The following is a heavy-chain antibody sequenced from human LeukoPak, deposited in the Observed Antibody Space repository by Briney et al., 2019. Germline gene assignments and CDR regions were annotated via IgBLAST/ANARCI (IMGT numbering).Heavy chain of an antibody. Sequence: ASVKVSCKVSGYTFTDYYMHWVQQAPGKGLEWMGLVDPEDGETIYVEKFQGRVTITADTSTDTAYMELSSLRSEDTAVYYCAISSITILDYWGQGTLVTVSS. CDR1: GYTFTDYY. V-gene: IGHV1-69-2*01. CDR2: VDPEDGET. J-gene: IGHJ4*02. CDR3: AISSITILDY. D-gene: IGHD3-9*01.